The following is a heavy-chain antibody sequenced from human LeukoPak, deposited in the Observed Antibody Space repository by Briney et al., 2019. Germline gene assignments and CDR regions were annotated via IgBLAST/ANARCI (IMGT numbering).Heavy chain of an antibody. CDR1: GGSISSSSYY. CDR2: IYYSGST. V-gene: IGHV4-39*07. D-gene: IGHD1-26*01. J-gene: IGHJ4*02. CDR3: ARDRPVYSGSYYEPFDY. Sequence: SETLSLTCTVSGGSISSSSYYWGWIRQPPGKGLEWIGSIYYSGSTYYNPSLKSRVTISVDTSKNQFSLKLSSVTAADTAVYYCARDRPVYSGSYYEPFDYWGQGTLVTVSS.